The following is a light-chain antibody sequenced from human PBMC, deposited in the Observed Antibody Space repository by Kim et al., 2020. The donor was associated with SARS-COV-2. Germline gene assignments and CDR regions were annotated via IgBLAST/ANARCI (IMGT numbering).Light chain of an antibody. CDR1: QSISRS. J-gene: IGKJ2*01. CDR3: QQSYITPYT. Sequence: DIQMTQSPSSLSASVGDRVTITCRASQSISRSLSWYQQKPGKAPKLLINAATSLQSGVPSRFGGSGSGADFTLTISSLQPADFATYFYQQSYITPYTFSQGTKLAI. V-gene: IGKV1-39*01. CDR2: AAT.